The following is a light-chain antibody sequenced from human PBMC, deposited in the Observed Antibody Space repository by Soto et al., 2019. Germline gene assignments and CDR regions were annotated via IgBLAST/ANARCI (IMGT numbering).Light chain of an antibody. Sequence: VMTQSPATLSVSPGVRATLLCRASQSVSRNSAWYQQKPGQAAMLHVYRASTRATGIPTRFSGSGSGTEFILPISSRQSEGFVLYYSQQYNNWPSFIVAPGTKVDIQ. J-gene: IGKJ3*01. CDR1: QSVSRN. CDR2: RAS. CDR3: QQYNNWPSFI. V-gene: IGKV3-15*01.